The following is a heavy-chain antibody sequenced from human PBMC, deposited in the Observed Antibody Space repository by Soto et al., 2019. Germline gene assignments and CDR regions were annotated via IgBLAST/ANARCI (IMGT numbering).Heavy chain of an antibody. CDR3: ASGGVGATTFFGFLDY. CDR1: ASIFKGHG. J-gene: IGHJ4*02. D-gene: IGHD1-26*01. V-gene: IGHV3-33*08. CDR2: IRYDGSDE. Sequence: QVQLVESGGGVVQPGGSLRLSCAASASIFKGHGMHWVRQAPGKGLEWVAIIRYDGSDEHYGDSVKGRFTISRDNYKNMSYLQMHSLRAEDTAVYYCASGGVGATTFFGFLDYWGQGTLVTVSS.